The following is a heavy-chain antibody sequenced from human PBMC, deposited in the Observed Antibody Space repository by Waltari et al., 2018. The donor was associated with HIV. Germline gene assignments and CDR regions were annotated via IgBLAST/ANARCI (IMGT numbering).Heavy chain of an antibody. D-gene: IGHD4-17*01. CDR1: AYTLTSTG. CDR2: ISAYNGNT. CDR3: ARATRWAPRSDY. J-gene: IGHJ4*02. V-gene: IGHV1-18*01. Sequence: QVQLVQYGAEVKKTGASGNVACKASAYTLTSTGITCARQATGQGLEWMGWISAYNGNTNYAQKLQGRVTMTTDTSTSTAYMELRSLRSDDTAVYYCARATRWAPRSDYWGQGTLVTVSS.